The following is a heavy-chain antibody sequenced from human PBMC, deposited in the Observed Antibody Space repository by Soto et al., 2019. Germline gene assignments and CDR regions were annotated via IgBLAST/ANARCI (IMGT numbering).Heavy chain of an antibody. J-gene: IGHJ5*02. CDR1: GYTFTSYG. Sequence: QVQLVQSGAEVKKPGASVKVSCKASGYTFTSYGISWVRQAPGQGLEWMGWISVYNGNTNYAQKLQGRVTMTPDTSTSTAYMELRSLRSDDTAVYYCARDTCRGTSCYPGWLDPWGQGTLVTVSS. CDR3: ARDTCRGTSCYPGWLDP. V-gene: IGHV1-18*01. CDR2: ISVYNGNT. D-gene: IGHD2-2*01.